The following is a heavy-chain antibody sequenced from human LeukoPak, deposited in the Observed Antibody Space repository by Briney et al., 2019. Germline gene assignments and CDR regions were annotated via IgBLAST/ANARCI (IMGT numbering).Heavy chain of an antibody. Sequence: GGSLRLSCAASGFTFSSSGMHWVRQAPGKGLEWVAVISYDGSNKYYADSVKGRFTFSRDNSKNTLYLQMNSLRAEDTAVYYCAKEYCSNSVCHSLDYWGQGALVTVSS. CDR2: ISYDGSNK. D-gene: IGHD2-8*01. J-gene: IGHJ4*02. CDR1: GFTFSSSG. CDR3: AKEYCSNSVCHSLDY. V-gene: IGHV3-30*18.